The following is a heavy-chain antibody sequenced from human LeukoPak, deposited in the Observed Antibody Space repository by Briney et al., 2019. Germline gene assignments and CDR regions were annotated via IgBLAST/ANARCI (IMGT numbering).Heavy chain of an antibody. CDR3: ARNTVTTTGIDY. V-gene: IGHV4-34*01. D-gene: IGHD4-11*01. CDR1: GGSISTYY. CDR2: INHSGST. J-gene: IGHJ4*02. Sequence: SETLSLTCTVSGGSISTYYWSWIRQPPGKGLEWIGEINHSGSTNYNPSLKSRVTISVDTSKNQFSLKLSSVTAAGTAVYYCARNTVTTTGIDYWGQGTLVTVSS.